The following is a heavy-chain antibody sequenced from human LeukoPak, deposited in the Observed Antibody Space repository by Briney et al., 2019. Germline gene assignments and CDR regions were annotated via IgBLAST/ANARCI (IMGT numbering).Heavy chain of an antibody. J-gene: IGHJ2*01. Sequence: PSETLSLTCIVSGYSISSGYYWGWMRQPPGRGLEWIGSFYHSGSTYYNPSLQSRVTILVDTSKNQFSLKLSSVTAADTAVYYCARSYDSSGYYIFDLWGRGTLVTVSS. CDR1: GYSISSGYY. D-gene: IGHD3-22*01. V-gene: IGHV4-38-2*02. CDR2: FYHSGST. CDR3: ARSYDSSGYYIFDL.